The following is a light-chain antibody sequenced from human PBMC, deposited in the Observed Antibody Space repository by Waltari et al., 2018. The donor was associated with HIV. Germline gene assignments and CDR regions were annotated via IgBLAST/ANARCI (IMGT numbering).Light chain of an antibody. V-gene: IGLV2-23*02. J-gene: IGLJ3*02. CDR3: CSYLSGSTTHWV. CDR2: EVI. Sequence: QSALTQPASVSGYPGQSITISCTGPTTSVGAYNRVSWYQQHPGKAPTLMIYEVINRTSAVSIRCSGSNSGNTTSLTMSGFQAEDEDTDYCCSYLSGSTTHWVFGGGTKLTVL. CDR1: TTSVGAYNR.